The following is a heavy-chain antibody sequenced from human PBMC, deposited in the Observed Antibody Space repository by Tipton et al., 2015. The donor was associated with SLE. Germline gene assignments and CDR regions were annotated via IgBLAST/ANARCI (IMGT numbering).Heavy chain of an antibody. CDR1: GGSITSYDYH. CDR2: ADYSGVA. V-gene: IGHV4-39*07. CDR3: VSPPDY. Sequence: TLSLTCTVSGGSITSYDYHWAWIRQAPGMGLEWIGSADYSGVADYNPSLKSRVTISLDTSQNQFSLKLTSVTAADAGVFYCVSPPDYWGQGTLVTVSS. J-gene: IGHJ4*01.